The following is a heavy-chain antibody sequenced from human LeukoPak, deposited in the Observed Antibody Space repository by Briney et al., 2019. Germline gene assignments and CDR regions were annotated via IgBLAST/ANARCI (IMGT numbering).Heavy chain of an antibody. V-gene: IGHV4-59*01. Sequence: SETLSLTCTVSGGSISTCYWSWIRQPPGKGLEWIAYIYYSGSTNYNPSLKSRVTISVDTSKNQFSLKLSSVTAADTAVYYCASSTYGSGSPYWYFDLWGRGTLVTVSS. CDR3: ASSTYGSGSPYWYFDL. CDR2: IYYSGST. D-gene: IGHD3-10*01. J-gene: IGHJ2*01. CDR1: GGSISTCY.